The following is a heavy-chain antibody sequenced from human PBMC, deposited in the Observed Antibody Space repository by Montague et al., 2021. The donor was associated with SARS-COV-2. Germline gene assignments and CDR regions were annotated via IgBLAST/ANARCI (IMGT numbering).Heavy chain of an antibody. CDR2: IYYSGST. CDR1: GGSISSSNYY. J-gene: IGHJ5*02. D-gene: IGHD3-22*01. V-gene: IGHV4-39*02. CDR3: AREGFSSGYYET. Sequence: SETLSLTCSVSGGSISSSNYYWGWIRQPPGKGLEWIGGIYYSGSTYYNPSLKSRVAISVDTSKNQFSLILRSMTAADTAVFYCAREGFSSGYYETWGQGTLVTVSS.